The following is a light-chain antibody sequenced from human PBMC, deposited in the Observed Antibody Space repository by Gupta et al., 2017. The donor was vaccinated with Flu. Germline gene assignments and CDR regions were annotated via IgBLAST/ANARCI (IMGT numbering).Light chain of an antibody. V-gene: IGKV3-15*01. J-gene: IGKJ1*01. CDR1: QSVSSG. CDR3: QHDNSCPRT. CDR2: GAS. Sequence: PSTLSVSPGERVTLSCRASQSVSSGLAWYQQRPRQAPRLLISGASTRATGVPARFSGSESGTXFTLTIXNRQSEDFAVYYCQHDNSCPRTFGXGTKVEIK.